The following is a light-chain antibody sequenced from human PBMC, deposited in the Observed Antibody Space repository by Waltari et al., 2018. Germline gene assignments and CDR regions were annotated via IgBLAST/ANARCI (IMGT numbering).Light chain of an antibody. V-gene: IGKV4-1*01. CDR2: WAS. CDR3: HQYYSSLLT. J-gene: IGKJ4*01. Sequence: DIVMTQSPDSLAVSLGERATINCKSSQSILSSSNNKNYVAWFQQKPGQPPRLLIYWASTRESGVPDRFSGSGSGADFTLTINNLQAEDVALYYCHQYYSSLLTFGGGTKVEIK. CDR1: QSILSSSNNKNY.